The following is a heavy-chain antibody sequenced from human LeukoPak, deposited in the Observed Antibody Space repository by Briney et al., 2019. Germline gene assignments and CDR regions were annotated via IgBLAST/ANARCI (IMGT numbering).Heavy chain of an antibody. CDR3: ARDHCSSTSCYSLLYYYGMDV. Sequence: SETLSLTCAVSGGSISSSNWWSWVRQPPGKGLEWIGEIYHSGSTNYNPSLKSRVTISVDKSKNQFSLKLSSVTAADTAVYYCARDHCSSTSCYSLLYYYGMDVWGQGTTVTVSS. V-gene: IGHV4-4*02. D-gene: IGHD2-2*01. CDR1: GGSISSSNW. J-gene: IGHJ6*02. CDR2: IYHSGST.